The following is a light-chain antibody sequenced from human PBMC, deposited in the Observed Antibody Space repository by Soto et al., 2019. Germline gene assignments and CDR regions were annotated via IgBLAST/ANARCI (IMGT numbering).Light chain of an antibody. CDR1: QRISSY. CDR3: QQSYSTPYT. J-gene: IGKJ2*01. CDR2: VAS. Sequence: DIQMTQSPSSLSASVGDRVTITCWASQRISSYLNWYQQKPGKAPKVLIYVASNLQSGVPSRFSGSGSGTDFTLTISSLQAEDFATYYCQQSYSTPYTFGQGTKLEIK. V-gene: IGKV1-39*01.